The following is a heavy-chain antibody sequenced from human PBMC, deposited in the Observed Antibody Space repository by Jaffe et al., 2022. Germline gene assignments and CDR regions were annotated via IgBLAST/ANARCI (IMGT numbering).Heavy chain of an antibody. Sequence: QVQLQESGPGLVKPSETLSLTCTVSGGSISSYYWSWIRQPPGKGLEWIGYIYYSGSTNYNPSLKSRVTISVDTSKNQFSLKLSSVTAADTAVYYCARELTYYYDSSGYYSGAFDIWGQGTMVTVSS. D-gene: IGHD3-22*01. CDR2: IYYSGST. J-gene: IGHJ3*02. CDR1: GGSISSYY. V-gene: IGHV4-59*01. CDR3: ARELTYYYDSSGYYSGAFDI.